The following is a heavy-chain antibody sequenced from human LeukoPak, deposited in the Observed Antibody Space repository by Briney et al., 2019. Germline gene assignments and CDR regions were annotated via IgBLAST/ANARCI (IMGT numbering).Heavy chain of an antibody. J-gene: IGHJ4*02. CDR1: GYTFTGYY. CDR2: VNPNSGDT. D-gene: IGHD6-6*01. CDR3: ARSLSSSWIPSSVDY. V-gene: IGHV1-2*06. Sequence: GASVKVSCKASGYTFTGYYMHWVRQAPGEGVEWVGRVNPNSGDTKYEQKFQGRVTMTRDTSITTAYMELNRLRPDDTAIYSCARSLSSSWIPSSVDYWGQGTLVTVSS.